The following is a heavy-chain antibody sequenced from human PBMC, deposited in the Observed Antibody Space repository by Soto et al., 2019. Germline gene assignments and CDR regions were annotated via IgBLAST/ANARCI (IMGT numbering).Heavy chain of an antibody. CDR1: GYTFTSYF. CDR2: FDPEDGET. CDR3: ATARTETGILTGYYTFYYYYGMDV. V-gene: IGHV1-24*01. Sequence: GASVKVSGKASGYTFTSYFMHWVRQAPGKGLEWMGGFDPEDGETIYAQKFQGRVTMTEDTSTDTAYMELSSLRSEDTAVYYCATARTETGILTGYYTFYYYYGMDVWGQGTTVTVSS. D-gene: IGHD3-9*01. J-gene: IGHJ6*02.